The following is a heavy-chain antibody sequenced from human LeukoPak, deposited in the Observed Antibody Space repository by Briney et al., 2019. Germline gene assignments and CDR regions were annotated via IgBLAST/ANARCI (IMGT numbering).Heavy chain of an antibody. CDR2: VSSSSSYI. D-gene: IGHD4-17*01. J-gene: IGHJ4*02. V-gene: IGHV3-21*01. CDR1: GFTFSSYS. CDR3: AREHDYGDSADY. Sequence: GGSLRLSCAASGFTFSSYSMNWVRQAPGKGLEWVSSVSSSSSYIYYADSVKGRFTISRDNAKNSLYLQMNSLRAEDTAVYYCAREHDYGDSADYWGQGTLVTVSS.